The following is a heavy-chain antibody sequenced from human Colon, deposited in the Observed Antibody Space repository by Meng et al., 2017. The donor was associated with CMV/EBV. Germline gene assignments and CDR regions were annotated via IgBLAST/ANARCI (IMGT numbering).Heavy chain of an antibody. Sequence: SLACSASGFPIGSHYMAWVRQAPGKGLEWVSLIYAVGTPYYADSVKGRFTISRDNDKNIIDLQMSSLTADDTAIYYCVTGTTGYFDLWGQGSLVTVSS. V-gene: IGHV3-53*01. CDR3: VTGTTGYFDL. D-gene: IGHD1-7*01. CDR2: IYAVGTP. J-gene: IGHJ4*02. CDR1: GFPIGSHY.